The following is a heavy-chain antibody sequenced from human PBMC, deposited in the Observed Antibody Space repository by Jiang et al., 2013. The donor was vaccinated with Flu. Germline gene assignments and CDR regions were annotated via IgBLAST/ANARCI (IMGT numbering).Heavy chain of an antibody. CDR2: INHSGST. CDR1: GGSFSGYY. CDR3: ARGYYDFWSGYPRVYYYYYGMDV. J-gene: IGHJ6*02. V-gene: IGHV4-34*01. D-gene: IGHD3-3*01. Sequence: LLKPSETLSLTCAVYGGSFSGYYWSWIRQPPGKGLEWIGEINHSGSTNYNPSLKSRVTISVDTSKNQFSLKLSSVTAADTAVYYCARGYYDFWSGYPRVYYYYYGMDVWGQGTTVTV.